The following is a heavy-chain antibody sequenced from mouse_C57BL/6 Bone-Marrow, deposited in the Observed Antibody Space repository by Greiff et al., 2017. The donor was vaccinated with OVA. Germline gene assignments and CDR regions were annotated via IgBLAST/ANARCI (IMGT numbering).Heavy chain of an antibody. J-gene: IGHJ1*03. Sequence: EVQLQQSVAELVRPGASVKLSCTASGFTIKNTYMHWVKQRPEQGLEWIGRIDPANGNTKYAPKLQGKATITADTSSNTAYLQLSSMTSEDTAIYYCARLYYGSSYRGYFDVWGTGTTVTVSS. CDR2: IDPANGNT. CDR3: ARLYYGSSYRGYFDV. CDR1: GFTIKNTY. V-gene: IGHV14-3*01. D-gene: IGHD1-1*01.